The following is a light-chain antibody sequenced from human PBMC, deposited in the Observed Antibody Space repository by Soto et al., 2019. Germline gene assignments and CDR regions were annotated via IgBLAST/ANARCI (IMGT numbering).Light chain of an antibody. CDR2: AAS. V-gene: IGKV1-39*01. J-gene: IGKJ4*01. CDR1: QSINYY. CDR3: QPSYSTPLT. Sequence: DIQMTKSPSSLSASVGDRVTITCRASQSINYYLNWYQQKPWKAPKLLIYAASSLQSGVPSSFSGSGSGTDFTLNISSLQHEDFATYYCQPSYSTPLTFCGGTHVES.